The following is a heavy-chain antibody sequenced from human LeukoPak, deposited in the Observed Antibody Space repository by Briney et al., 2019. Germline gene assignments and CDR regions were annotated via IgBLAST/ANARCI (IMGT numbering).Heavy chain of an antibody. Sequence: SETLSLTCTVSGGSISSGGYYWSWIRQPPGKGLEWIGYIYHSGSTYYNPSLKSRVTISVDRSKNQFSLKLSSVTAADTAVYYCARGGGSYHGDYWGQGTLVTVSS. CDR2: IYHSGST. CDR1: GGSISSGGYY. J-gene: IGHJ4*02. D-gene: IGHD1-26*01. V-gene: IGHV4-30-2*01. CDR3: ARGGGSYHGDY.